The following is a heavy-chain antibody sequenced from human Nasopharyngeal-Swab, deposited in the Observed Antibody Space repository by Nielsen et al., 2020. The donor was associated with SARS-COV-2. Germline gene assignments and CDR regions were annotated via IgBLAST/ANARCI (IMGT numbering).Heavy chain of an antibody. CDR1: GYTYINYG. CDR3: ARKRGEQWLSQFDY. Sequence: ASVKVSCKDSGYTYINYGIAWVRQAPGKGIEWMGWSSAYNSNTNYAQKFQGRVTMTTDTSTNTAYMELRSLRSDDTAVSYCARKRGEQWLSQFDYWGQGTLVTVSS. D-gene: IGHD6-19*01. V-gene: IGHV1-18*01. CDR2: SSAYNSNT. J-gene: IGHJ4*02.